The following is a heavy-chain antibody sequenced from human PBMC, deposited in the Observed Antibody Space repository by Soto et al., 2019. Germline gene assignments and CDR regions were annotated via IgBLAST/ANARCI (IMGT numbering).Heavy chain of an antibody. CDR3: AGDRRTPNWFDP. Sequence: EVHLVESGGGLVQPGGSLRLSCAASGFTISSYWMHWVRQAPGKGLVWVSRINSDGSSTFYADSVKGRFTISRDNAKNTLYLQMNSLRAEDTAVYYCAGDRRTPNWFDPWGQGTLVTVSS. V-gene: IGHV3-74*01. J-gene: IGHJ5*02. D-gene: IGHD1-7*01. CDR1: GFTISSYW. CDR2: INSDGSST.